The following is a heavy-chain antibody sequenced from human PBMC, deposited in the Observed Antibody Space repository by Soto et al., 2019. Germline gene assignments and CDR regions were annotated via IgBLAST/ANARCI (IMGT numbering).Heavy chain of an antibody. V-gene: IGHV2-5*02. J-gene: IGHJ4*02. CDR3: AHRRRFDSGYGFFDY. CDR1: GFSLSTSGVS. CDR2: IYWDDDK. Sequence: QITLKESGPPLVKPTQTLTLTCTFSGFSLSTSGVSVGWIRQPPGKALEWLALIYWDDDKRYSPSLKSRLTINKDTSKNQVVLTMSNMDPVDTGTYYCAHRRRFDSGYGFFDYWGQGTLVTVSS. D-gene: IGHD5-12*01.